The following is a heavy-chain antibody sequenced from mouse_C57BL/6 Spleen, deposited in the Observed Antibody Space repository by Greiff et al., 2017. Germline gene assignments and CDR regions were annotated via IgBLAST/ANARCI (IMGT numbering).Heavy chain of an antibody. CDR1: GYSITSGYY. CDR2: ISYDGSN. CDR3: ARDAEVGAMDY. J-gene: IGHJ4*01. D-gene: IGHD1-3*01. Sequence: EVKLQESGPGLVKPSQSLSLTCSVTGYSITSGYYWNWIRQFPGNKLEWMGYISYDGSNNYNPSLKNRISITRDTSKNQFFLKLNSVTTEDTATYYCARDAEVGAMDYWGQGTSVTVSS. V-gene: IGHV3-6*01.